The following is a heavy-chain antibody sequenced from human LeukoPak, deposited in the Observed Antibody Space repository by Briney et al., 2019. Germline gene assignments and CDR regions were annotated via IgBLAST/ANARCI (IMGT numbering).Heavy chain of an antibody. V-gene: IGHV3-23*01. CDR1: GFSFNNYA. CDR2: ILVSDLST. Sequence: GGSLRLSCAASGFSFNNYAMSWVRQAPGKGLEWVSTILVSDLSTYYAGSVKGRFTISRDNSKDTLFLQMNSLRAEDTAVYYCAKDYYDSSPYYYGMDVWGQGTTVTVSS. J-gene: IGHJ6*02. CDR3: AKDYYDSSPYYYGMDV. D-gene: IGHD3-22*01.